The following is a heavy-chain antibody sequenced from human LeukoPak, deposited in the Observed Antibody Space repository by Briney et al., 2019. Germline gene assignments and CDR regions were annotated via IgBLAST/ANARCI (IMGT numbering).Heavy chain of an antibody. D-gene: IGHD3-22*01. Sequence: GRSLRLSCAASGFTFSSYGMHWVRQAPGKGLEGVAVIWYDGSNKYYADSVKGRFTISRDNSKNTLYLQMNSLRAEDTAVYYCARERYYYDSSGYFVYWGQGTLVTVSS. CDR3: ARERYYYDSSGYFVY. V-gene: IGHV3-33*01. CDR2: IWYDGSNK. J-gene: IGHJ4*02. CDR1: GFTFSSYG.